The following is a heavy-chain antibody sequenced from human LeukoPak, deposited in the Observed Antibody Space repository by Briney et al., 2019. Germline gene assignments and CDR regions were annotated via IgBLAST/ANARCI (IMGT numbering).Heavy chain of an antibody. Sequence: GASVKVSCKASGYTFTGYYMHWVRQAPGQGLEWMGWINPNSGGTNYAQKFQGRVTMTRDTSISTAYMELSSLRSEDTAVYYCARAISPVAYYGMDVWGQGTTVTVSS. CDR1: GYTFTGYY. V-gene: IGHV1-2*02. J-gene: IGHJ6*02. D-gene: IGHD3-3*01. CDR2: INPNSGGT. CDR3: ARAISPVAYYGMDV.